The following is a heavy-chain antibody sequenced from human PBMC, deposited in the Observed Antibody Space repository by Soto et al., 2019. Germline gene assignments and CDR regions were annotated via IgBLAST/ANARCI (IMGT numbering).Heavy chain of an antibody. Sequence: EVQLVESGGGLVKPGGSLRLSCAASGFTFSNAWMSWVRQAPGKGLEWVGRIKSKTDGGTTDYAAPVKGRFTISRDDSKNTLYLQMNSLKTEDTAVYYCTTDLPXXXXXXXRHPGAYYGMDVWGQGTTVTVSS. J-gene: IGHJ6*02. CDR2: IKSKTDGGTT. CDR1: GFTFSNAW. D-gene: IGHD7-27*01. V-gene: IGHV3-15*01. CDR3: TTDLPXXXXXXXRHPGAYYGMDV.